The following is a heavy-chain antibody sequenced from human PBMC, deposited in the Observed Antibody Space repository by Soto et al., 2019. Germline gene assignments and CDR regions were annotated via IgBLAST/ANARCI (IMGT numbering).Heavy chain of an antibody. CDR2: IIPIFGTA. CDR1: GGTFSSYA. J-gene: IGHJ4*02. Sequence: QVQLVQSGAEVKKPGSSVKVSCKASGGTFSSYAISWVRQAPGQGLEWMGGIIPIFGTANYAQKFQGRVTITADESTSTAYMGLSSLRSEDTAVYYCGRGGGGGSSDPFDYWGQGTLVTVSS. V-gene: IGHV1-69*01. D-gene: IGHD6-6*01. CDR3: GRGGGGGSSDPFDY.